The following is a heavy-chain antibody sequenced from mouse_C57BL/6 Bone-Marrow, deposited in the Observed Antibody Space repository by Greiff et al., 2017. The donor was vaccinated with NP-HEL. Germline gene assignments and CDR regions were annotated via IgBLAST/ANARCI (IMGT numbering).Heavy chain of an antibody. V-gene: IGHV5-6*02. CDR1: GFTFSSYG. CDR2: ISSGGSYT. CDR3: ARRYDYDGEGYYLDY. J-gene: IGHJ2*01. Sequence: EVKVVESGGDLVKPGGSLKLSCAASGFTFSSYGMSWVRQTPDKRLEWVATISSGGSYTYYPDSVKGRFTISRDNAKNTLYLQMSSLKSEDTAMYYCARRYDYDGEGYYLDYWGQGTTLTVSS. D-gene: IGHD2-4*01.